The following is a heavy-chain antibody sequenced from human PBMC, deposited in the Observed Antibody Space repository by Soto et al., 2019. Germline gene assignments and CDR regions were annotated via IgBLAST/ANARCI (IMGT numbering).Heavy chain of an antibody. Sequence: QITLKESGPTLVKPTQTLTLTCTFSGFSLSTSGVGVGWIRQPPGKALEWLALIYWDDDKRYSPSLKSRLTNTKDTYKNQVVLTMTNMDPVDTATYYCALATEYYYDSSGYLSYWGQGTLVTVSS. D-gene: IGHD3-22*01. CDR2: IYWDDDK. V-gene: IGHV2-5*02. CDR3: ALATEYYYDSSGYLSY. J-gene: IGHJ4*02. CDR1: GFSLSTSGVG.